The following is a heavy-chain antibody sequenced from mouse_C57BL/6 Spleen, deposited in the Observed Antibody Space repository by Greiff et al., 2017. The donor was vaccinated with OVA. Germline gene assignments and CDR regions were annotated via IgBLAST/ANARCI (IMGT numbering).Heavy chain of an antibody. CDR1: GYSFTDYY. J-gene: IGHJ4*01. D-gene: IGHD2-4*01. V-gene: IGHV1-39*01. Sequence: VQLKQPGPELVKPGASVKISCKASGYSFTDYYMNWVKQSNGQSLEWIGEINPNYGTTHYNQKFKGKAPLTVDPSSSTAYMQLNSLTSEDSAVYYCAHCDYGDYAVDYWGQGTSVTVSS. CDR3: AHCDYGDYAVDY. CDR2: INPNYGTT.